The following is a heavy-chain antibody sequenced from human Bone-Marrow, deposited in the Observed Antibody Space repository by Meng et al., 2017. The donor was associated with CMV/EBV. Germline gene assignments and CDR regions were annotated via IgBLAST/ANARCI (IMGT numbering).Heavy chain of an antibody. CDR3: ARGGIAARIRASWFDP. J-gene: IGHJ5*02. V-gene: IGHV3-21*01. D-gene: IGHD6-6*01. Sequence: GESLKISCAASGFTFSSYSMNWVRQAPGKGLEWVASISSSISYIYYADSVKGRFTISRDNAKISLYLQMNSLRAEDTAVYYCARGGIAARIRASWFDPWGQRTLVPVSS. CDR2: ISSSISYI. CDR1: GFTFSSYS.